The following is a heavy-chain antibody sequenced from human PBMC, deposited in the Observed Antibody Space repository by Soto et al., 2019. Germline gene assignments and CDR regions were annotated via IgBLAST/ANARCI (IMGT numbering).Heavy chain of an antibody. D-gene: IGHD2-21*01. CDR2: ISAYNGNT. V-gene: IGHV1-18*01. J-gene: IGHJ4*02. Sequence: ASVKVSCKASGYTFTSYGISWVRQAPGQGLEWMGWISAYNGNTNYAQKLQGRVTMTTDTSTSTAYMELNSLKTEDTAVYYCTADLPTPIPQVDHWGQGTLVTVSS. CDR3: TADLPTPIPQVDH. CDR1: GYTFTSYG.